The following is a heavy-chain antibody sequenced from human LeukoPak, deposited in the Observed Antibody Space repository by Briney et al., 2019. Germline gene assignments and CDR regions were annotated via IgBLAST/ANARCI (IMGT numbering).Heavy chain of an antibody. V-gene: IGHV4-30-4*01. Sequence: SQTLSLTCTVSGGSISRGDYYWSWIRQPPGKGLEWIGYIYYSGSTYYNPSLKSRVTISVDTSKNQFSLKLSSVTAADTAVYYCARSLISFGALDYWGQGTLVTVSS. CDR2: IYYSGST. D-gene: IGHD2/OR15-2a*01. CDR1: GGSISRGDYY. J-gene: IGHJ4*02. CDR3: ARSLISFGALDY.